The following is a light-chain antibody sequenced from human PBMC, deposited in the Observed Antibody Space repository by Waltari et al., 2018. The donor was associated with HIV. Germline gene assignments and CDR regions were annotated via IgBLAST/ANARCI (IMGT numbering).Light chain of an antibody. V-gene: IGLV3-21*02. Sequence: SNVLTQPPSVSVAPGQTARITCGGNNIGSKSVHWYQQKPGQAPVVVVFDDSDRPSGIRERFSGSNSANTATLTISTVEAGDEADYYCQVWDSRRDWVFGGGTKLTVL. CDR2: DDS. CDR1: NIGSKS. CDR3: QVWDSRRDWV. J-gene: IGLJ3*02.